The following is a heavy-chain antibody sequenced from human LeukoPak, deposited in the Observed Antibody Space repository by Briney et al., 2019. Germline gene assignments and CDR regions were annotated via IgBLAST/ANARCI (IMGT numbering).Heavy chain of an antibody. J-gene: IGHJ4*02. CDR2: INHSGST. V-gene: IGHV4-34*01. CDR3: ARGMPYYFDY. D-gene: IGHD2-2*01. Sequence: PSETLSLTCAVYGGSFSGYYWSWTRQPPGKGLEWIGEINHSGSTNYNPSLKSRVTISIDTSKNQFSLRLNSVTAADTAVYYCARGMPYYFDYWGQGTLVTVSS. CDR1: GGSFSGYY.